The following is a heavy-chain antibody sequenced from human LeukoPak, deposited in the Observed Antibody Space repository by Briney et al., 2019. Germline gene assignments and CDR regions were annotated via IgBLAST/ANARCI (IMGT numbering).Heavy chain of an antibody. D-gene: IGHD4-11*01. V-gene: IGHV3-30*02. CDR2: IRNDGSDK. J-gene: IGHJ4*02. CDR1: GFIFSHYA. CDR3: AKDAERGFDFSNSLQS. Sequence: GGSLRLSCATSGFIFSHYAMHWVRQAPGKGLEWVAVIRNDGSDKYYGDSVKGRFTISRDNSKKTVYLQMSSLRVEDTAVYYCAKDAERGFDFSNSLQSWGQGTLVTVSS.